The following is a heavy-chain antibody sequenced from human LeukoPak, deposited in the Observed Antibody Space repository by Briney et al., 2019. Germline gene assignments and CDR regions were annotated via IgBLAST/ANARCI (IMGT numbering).Heavy chain of an antibody. J-gene: IGHJ4*02. CDR2: ISGSGGST. Sequence: GGSLRLSCAASGFTFSSYAMSWVRQAPGKGLEWVSAISGSGGSTYYADSVKGRFTISRDNSKNTLYLQMNSLRAEDTAVYYCAKDQRQSVGGTNYFDSWGQGTLVTVSS. CDR3: AKDQRQSVGGTNYFDS. D-gene: IGHD1-26*01. CDR1: GFTFSSYA. V-gene: IGHV3-23*01.